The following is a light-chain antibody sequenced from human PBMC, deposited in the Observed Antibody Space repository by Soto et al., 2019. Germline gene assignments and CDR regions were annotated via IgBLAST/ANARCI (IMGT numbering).Light chain of an antibody. J-gene: IGKJ1*01. CDR2: DAS. Sequence: DIQMTQCPSTLSASVGDRVTITCRASQSISSWLAWYQQKPGKAPKLLIYDASSLESGVPSRFSGRGSGTEFTLTISSLQPDDFATYYCQQYNSYWTFGQGTKVDIK. V-gene: IGKV1-5*01. CDR3: QQYNSYWT. CDR1: QSISSW.